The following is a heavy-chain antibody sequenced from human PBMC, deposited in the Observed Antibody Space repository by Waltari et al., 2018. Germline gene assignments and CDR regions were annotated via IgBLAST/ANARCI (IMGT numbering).Heavy chain of an antibody. CDR1: GYTFTSYD. Sequence: QVQLVQSGAEVKKPGASVKVSCKASGYTFTSYDINWVRQATGQGLEWMGWMNPNKGNTGYAQKFQGRVTMTRNTSISTAYMELSSLRSEDTAVYYGARGWLEVGPFDYWGQGTLVTVSS. CDR3: ARGWLEVGPFDY. J-gene: IGHJ4*02. D-gene: IGHD2-2*01. CDR2: MNPNKGNT. V-gene: IGHV1-8*01.